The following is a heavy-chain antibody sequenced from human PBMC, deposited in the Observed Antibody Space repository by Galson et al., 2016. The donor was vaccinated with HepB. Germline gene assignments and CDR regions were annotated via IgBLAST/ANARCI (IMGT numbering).Heavy chain of an antibody. D-gene: IGHD6-6*01. CDR1: GITFSKYG. CDR2: ISADGADK. CDR3: AKDRRRAASTSSLYGMDI. J-gene: IGHJ6*02. Sequence: SLRLSCAASGITFSKYGMHWVRQAPGKGLQWVAVISADGADKYYAASVMGRFTISRDNSRDTLYLQMEILTSGDTAVYSCAKDRRRAASTSSLYGMDIWGQGTTVTVSS. V-gene: IGHV3-30*18.